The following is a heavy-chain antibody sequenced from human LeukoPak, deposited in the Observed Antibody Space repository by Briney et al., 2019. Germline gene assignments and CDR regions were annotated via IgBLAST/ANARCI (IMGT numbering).Heavy chain of an antibody. J-gene: IGHJ4*02. CDR3: ARHPQTYSSGWYLWDY. Sequence: PGESLKISCKGSGSRLTRYWIGWVRQMPGKGLEWMGIIYPLDSDTRYSPSFQGQVTISADKSTNTAYLQWSSLKASDTGMYYCARHPQTYSSGWYLWDYWGQGTLVTVSS. D-gene: IGHD6-19*01. CDR1: GSRLTRYW. CDR2: IYPLDSDT. V-gene: IGHV5-51*01.